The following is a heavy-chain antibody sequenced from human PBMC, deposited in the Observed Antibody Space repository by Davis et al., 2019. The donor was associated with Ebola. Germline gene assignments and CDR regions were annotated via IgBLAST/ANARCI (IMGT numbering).Heavy chain of an antibody. Sequence: MPSETLSLTGNGEGGERSRRSYYWGWIRQPPGKGLEWIGSIYYSGSTYYNPSLKSRVTISVDTSKNQFSLNLSSVTAADTAVYYCARWDGRGYFGGPVDYCGQRTLFPFSS. CDR1: GGERSRRSYY. V-gene: IGHV4-39*01. CDR3: ARWDGRGYFGGPVDY. D-gene: IGHD5-12*01. CDR2: IYYSGST. J-gene: IGHJ4*02.